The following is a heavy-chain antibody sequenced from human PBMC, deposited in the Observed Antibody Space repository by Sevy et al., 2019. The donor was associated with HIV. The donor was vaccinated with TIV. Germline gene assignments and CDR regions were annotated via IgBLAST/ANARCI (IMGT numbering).Heavy chain of an antibody. V-gene: IGHV3-30-3*01. CDR1: GFTFSSYA. CDR3: ARDVSYYDRSGYSPDY. D-gene: IGHD3-22*01. CDR2: ISYDGNNK. J-gene: IGHJ4*02. Sequence: GGSLRLSCAASGFTFSSYAMHWVRQAPGKGLEWVAVISYDGNNKYYADSVKGRFTISRDNSKNTLYVQMNSLRAEDTAVYYCARDVSYYDRSGYSPDYWGQGTVVTVSS.